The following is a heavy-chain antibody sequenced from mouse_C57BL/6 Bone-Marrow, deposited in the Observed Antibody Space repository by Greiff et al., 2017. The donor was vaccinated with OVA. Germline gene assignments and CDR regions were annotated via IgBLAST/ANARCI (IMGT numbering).Heavy chain of an antibody. Sequence: QVQLQQPGAELVKPGASVKLSCKASGYTFTSYWMHWVKQRPGQGLEWIGMIHPNSGSTNYNEKFKSKATLTVDKSSSTAYMQLSSLTSEASAVYYCARKDLLGLRLDAMDYWGQGTSVTVSA. CDR2: IHPNSGST. J-gene: IGHJ4*01. CDR1: GYTFTSYW. D-gene: IGHD2-2*01. CDR3: ARKDLLGLRLDAMDY. V-gene: IGHV1-64*01.